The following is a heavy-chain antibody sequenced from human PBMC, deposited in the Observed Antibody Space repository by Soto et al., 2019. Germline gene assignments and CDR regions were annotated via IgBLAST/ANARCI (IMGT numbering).Heavy chain of an antibody. J-gene: IGHJ4*02. CDR3: ARDKADKDCISTSCFRPLDS. V-gene: IGHV3-48*02. D-gene: IGHD2-2*01. Sequence: GGSLRLSGAATGFTFSAHTMAWVRQALGKGLECVSWTGTATVTKHYPDSVKRRFTISRDNAKISLYLQMDSLRDENTAMYYCARDKADKDCISTSCFRPLDSWSQGTLVTAAS. CDR1: GFTFSAHT. CDR2: TGTATVTK.